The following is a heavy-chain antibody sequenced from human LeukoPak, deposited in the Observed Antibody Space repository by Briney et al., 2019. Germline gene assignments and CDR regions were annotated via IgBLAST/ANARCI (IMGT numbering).Heavy chain of an antibody. CDR2: INPNSGGT. CDR3: AREPIAAAVNDALDI. D-gene: IGHD6-13*01. V-gene: IGHV1-2*02. Sequence: ASVKVSCKASGYTFTGYYMHWVRQAPGQGLEWMGWINPNSGGTNYAQKFQGRVTMTRDTSISTAYMELSRLRSDDTAVYYCAREPIAAAVNDALDIWGQGTVVTVSS. CDR1: GYTFTGYY. J-gene: IGHJ3*02.